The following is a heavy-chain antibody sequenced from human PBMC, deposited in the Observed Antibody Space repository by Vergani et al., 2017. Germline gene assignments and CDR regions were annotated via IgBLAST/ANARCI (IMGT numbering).Heavy chain of an antibody. CDR1: GYTFTSYY. J-gene: IGHJ3*02. D-gene: IGHD5-18*01. V-gene: IGHV1-46*01. CDR3: AGSGYSYGYTGAFDI. CDR2: INPSGGST. Sequence: QVQLVQSGAEVKKPGATVKVSCKASGYTFTSYYMHWVRQAPGQGLEWMGIINPSGGSTSYAQKFQGRVTITADESTSTAYMELSSLRSEDTAVYYCAGSGYSYGYTGAFDIWGQGTMVTVSS.